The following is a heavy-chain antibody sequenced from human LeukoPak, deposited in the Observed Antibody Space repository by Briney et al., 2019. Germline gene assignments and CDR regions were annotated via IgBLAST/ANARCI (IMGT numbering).Heavy chain of an antibody. D-gene: IGHD6-19*01. CDR2: IYYSGST. J-gene: IGHJ4*02. Sequence: SETLSLTCTVSGGSISSYYWSWIRQPPGKGLEWIGHIYYSGSTNYNPSLKSRVAISVDTSKNQFSLKLSSVTAADTAVYYCARHRGYSSGWYAFDYWGQGTLVTVPS. V-gene: IGHV4-59*08. CDR1: GGSISSYY. CDR3: ARHRGYSSGWYAFDY.